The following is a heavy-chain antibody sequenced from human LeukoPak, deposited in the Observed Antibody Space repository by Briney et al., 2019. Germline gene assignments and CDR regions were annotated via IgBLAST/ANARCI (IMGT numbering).Heavy chain of an antibody. D-gene: IGHD6-13*01. CDR2: INHSGST. V-gene: IGHV4-30-4*08. CDR1: GGSISSGDYY. J-gene: IGHJ3*02. Sequence: PSQTLSLTCTVSGGSISSGDYYWSWIRQPPGKGLEWIGEINHSGSTNYNPSLKSRVTISVDTSKNQFSLKLSSVTAADTAVYYCARYLSSSWWWNAFDIWGQGTMVTVSS. CDR3: ARYLSSSWWWNAFDI.